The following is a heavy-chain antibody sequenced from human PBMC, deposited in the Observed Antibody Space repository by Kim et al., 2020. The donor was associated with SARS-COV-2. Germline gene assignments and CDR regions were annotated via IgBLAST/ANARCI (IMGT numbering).Heavy chain of an antibody. CDR3: ARDFVDGMDV. V-gene: IGHV1-18*01. Sequence: NTSYAQKRQGRVTMTTDTSASTAYMELRSLRSDDPAVYYCARDFVDGMDVWGQGTTVTVSS. CDR2: NT. J-gene: IGHJ6*02. D-gene: IGHD2-15*01.